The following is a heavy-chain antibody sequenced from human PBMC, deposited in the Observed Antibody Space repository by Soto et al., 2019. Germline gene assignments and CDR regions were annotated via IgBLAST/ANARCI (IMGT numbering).Heavy chain of an antibody. J-gene: IGHJ5*02. CDR3: ARAWGNRYCSSTSCYVFDP. CDR2: IIPILGIA. CDR1: GGTFSSYT. V-gene: IGHV1-69*02. D-gene: IGHD2-2*01. Sequence: SVKVSCKASGGTFSSYTISWVRQAPGQGPEWMGRIIPILGIANYAQKFQGRVTITADKSTSTAYMELSSLRSEDTAVYYCARAWGNRYCSSTSCYVFDPWGQGTLVTVSS.